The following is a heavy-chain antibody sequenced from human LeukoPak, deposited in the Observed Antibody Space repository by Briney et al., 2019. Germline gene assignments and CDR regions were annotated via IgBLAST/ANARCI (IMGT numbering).Heavy chain of an antibody. J-gene: IGHJ3*02. CDR3: AREWSDAFDI. D-gene: IGHD2-15*01. V-gene: IGHV3-11*04. Sequence: VSYISSSGSTIYYADSVKGRFTISRDNAKNSLYLQMNSLRAEDTAVYYCAREWSDAFDIWGQGTMVTVSS. CDR2: ISSSGSTI.